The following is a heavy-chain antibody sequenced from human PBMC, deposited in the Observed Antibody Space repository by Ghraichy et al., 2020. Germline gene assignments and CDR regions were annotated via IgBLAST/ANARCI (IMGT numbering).Heavy chain of an antibody. CDR1: GYSISSGYY. CDR3: ARSPGTSAWYGSRFDP. Sequence: SQTLSLTCAVSGYSISSGYYWGWIQQPPGKGLEWIGSFYHSGSTYYNPSLKSRVTISVDTSKNQFSLKLSSVTAADTAVYYCARSPGTSAWYGSRFDPWGQGTLVTVSS. J-gene: IGHJ5*02. D-gene: IGHD6-19*01. CDR2: FYHSGST. V-gene: IGHV4-38-2*01.